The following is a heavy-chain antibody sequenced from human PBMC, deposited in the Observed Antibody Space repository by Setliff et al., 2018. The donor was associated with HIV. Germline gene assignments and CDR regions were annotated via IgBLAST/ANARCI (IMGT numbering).Heavy chain of an antibody. J-gene: IGHJ6*02. D-gene: IGHD2-15*01. CDR2: IYPGDSDP. Sequence: GESLKISCKTSGYNFRMYWIAWVRQMPGKGLEWMGIIYPGDSDPRYSPSFQGQVTISADKSISTAYLQCSSLKASDTAMYYCARLGGICSGGSCTALAYTMDVWGQGTTVTVSS. CDR1: GYNFRMYW. CDR3: ARLGGICSGGSCTALAYTMDV. V-gene: IGHV5-51*01.